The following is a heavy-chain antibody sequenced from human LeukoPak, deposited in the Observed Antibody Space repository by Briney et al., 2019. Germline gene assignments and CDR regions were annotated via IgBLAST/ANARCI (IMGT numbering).Heavy chain of an antibody. CDR1: GGTFSSYA. CDR3: ASGGYCGGDCYSDY. J-gene: IGHJ4*02. Sequence: ASVKVSCKASGGTFSSYAISWVRQAPGQGLEWMGGIIPIFGTANYAQKFQGRVTITADESTSTAYMELSSLRSEDTVVYYCASGGYCGGDCYSDYWGQGTLVTVSS. V-gene: IGHV1-69*13. CDR2: IIPIFGTA. D-gene: IGHD2-21*02.